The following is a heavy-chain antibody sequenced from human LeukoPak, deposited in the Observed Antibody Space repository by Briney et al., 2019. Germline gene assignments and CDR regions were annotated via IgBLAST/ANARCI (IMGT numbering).Heavy chain of an antibody. CDR2: ISASGGST. V-gene: IGHV3-23*01. CDR3: AREVDTDSSGYFDY. Sequence: GGSLRLSCAASGFTFSSYGMTWIRQAPGKGLEWVSAISASGGSTSHADSVKGRFTISRDNSKNSLYLQMNSLRAEDTAVYYCAREVDTDSSGYFDYWGQGTLVTVSS. D-gene: IGHD3-22*01. J-gene: IGHJ4*02. CDR1: GFTFSSYG.